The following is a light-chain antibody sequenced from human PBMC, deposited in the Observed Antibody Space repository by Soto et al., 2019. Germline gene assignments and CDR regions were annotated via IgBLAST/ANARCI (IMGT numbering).Light chain of an antibody. J-gene: IGKJ5*01. V-gene: IGKV3-20*01. Sequence: EIVLTQSPGTLSLSPGERATLSCRASQSVSSSYLAWNQQKPGQAPRLLSYGVSSRATGIPDRFSGSGSGTDFTLTINRLAPEDFAVYYCQHYVTSPPITFGQGTRLEIK. CDR1: QSVSSSY. CDR2: GVS. CDR3: QHYVTSPPIT.